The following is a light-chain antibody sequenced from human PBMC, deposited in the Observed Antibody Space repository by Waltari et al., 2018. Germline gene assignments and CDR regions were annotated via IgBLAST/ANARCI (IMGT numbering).Light chain of an antibody. V-gene: IGLV3-1*01. CDR3: QSWDSDLT. CDR2: QDN. J-gene: IGLJ2*01. Sequence: SYEVTQPPSVSVSPGQTATISCSGDNLGGKYVCWFQHKPGQAPVLFISQDNKRPSGIPGRFSASNSGNTATLTISGAQAVDEADYYCQSWDSDLTFGGGTKLTVL. CDR1: NLGGKY.